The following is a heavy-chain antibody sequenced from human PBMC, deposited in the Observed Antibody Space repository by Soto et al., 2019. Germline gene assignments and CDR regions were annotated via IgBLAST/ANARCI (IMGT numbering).Heavy chain of an antibody. CDR2: ISGSGGST. J-gene: IGHJ5*02. D-gene: IGHD2-2*01. CDR3: AKKTAIVVLPAALLGVFDP. CDR1: GFTFSSYA. Sequence: VQLLESGGGLVQPGGSLRLSCAASGFTFSSYAMNWVRQAPGKGLEWVSAISGSGGSTYYADSVKGRFTISRDNSKNTLYLQMNSLRAEDTAVYYCAKKTAIVVLPAALLGVFDPWGQGTLVTVSS. V-gene: IGHV3-23*01.